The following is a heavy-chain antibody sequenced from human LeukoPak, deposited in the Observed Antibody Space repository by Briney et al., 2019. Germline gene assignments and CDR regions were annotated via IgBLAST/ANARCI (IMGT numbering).Heavy chain of an antibody. D-gene: IGHD2/OR15-2a*01. CDR3: ARSYYAPNWFDP. Sequence: EASVKVSCKASGYTFTSYAMHWVRQAPGQRLEWMGWINAGNGNTKYSQKFQGRVTVTRDTSASTAYMELSSLRSEDTAVYYCARSYYAPNWFDPWGQGTLVTVSS. V-gene: IGHV1-3*01. CDR2: INAGNGNT. CDR1: GYTFTSYA. J-gene: IGHJ5*02.